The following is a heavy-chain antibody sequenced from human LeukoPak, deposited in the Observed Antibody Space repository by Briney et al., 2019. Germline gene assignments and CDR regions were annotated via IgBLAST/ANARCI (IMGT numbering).Heavy chain of an antibody. CDR1: GGSISSYY. J-gene: IGHJ4*02. V-gene: IGHV4-4*07. CDR2: IYTSGST. Sequence: PSETLSLTCTVSGGSISSYYWSWTRQPAGKGLEWIGRIYTSGSTNYNPSLKSRVTMSVDTSKNQFSLKLSSVTAADTAVYYCARTPLYPKFWYFDYWGQGTLVTVSS. CDR3: ARTPLYPKFWYFDY.